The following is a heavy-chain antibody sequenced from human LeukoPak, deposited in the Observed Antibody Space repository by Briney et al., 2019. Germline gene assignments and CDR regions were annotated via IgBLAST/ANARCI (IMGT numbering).Heavy chain of an antibody. D-gene: IGHD4-17*01. CDR1: GGSIGSSTSY. V-gene: IGHV4-39*07. CDR2: IYYSGST. Sequence: KSSETLSLTCTVSGGSIGSSTSYWGWIRQPPGKGLEWIGSIYYSGSTYYNPSLKSRVTISVDTSKNQFSLKLSSVTAADTAVYYCARAWRGDYPPDYWGQGTLVTVSS. J-gene: IGHJ4*02. CDR3: ARAWRGDYPPDY.